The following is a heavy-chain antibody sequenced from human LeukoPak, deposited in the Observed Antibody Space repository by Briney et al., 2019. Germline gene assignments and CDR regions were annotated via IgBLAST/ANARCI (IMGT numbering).Heavy chain of an antibody. V-gene: IGHV4-34*01. CDR2: VNHSGDA. Sequence: PSETLSLTCDVDGGSLSGSHWSWIRQSPRKRLEWIGEVNHSGDANYNPSLVTRVDISVDMSKNQFSLKMNSVTAADTAVYYCAKSEVTSDGNWVTLYWGQGTPVTVSS. CDR3: AKSEVTSDGNWVTLY. CDR1: GGSLSGSH. J-gene: IGHJ4*02. D-gene: IGHD2-15*01.